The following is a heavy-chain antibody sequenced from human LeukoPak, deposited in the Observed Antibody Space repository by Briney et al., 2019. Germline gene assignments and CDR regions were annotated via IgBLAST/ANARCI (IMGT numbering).Heavy chain of an antibody. CDR2: IYSGGST. D-gene: IGHD3-3*01. J-gene: IGHJ5*02. CDR1: GFAVSSNY. V-gene: IGHV3-53*01. Sequence: PGGSLRLSCAASGFAVSSNYMSWVRQAPGKGLEWVSVIYSGGSTYYADSVKGRFTISRDNSKNTLYLQMNSLRAEDTAVYYCARSPSPYYDFWSGYYSVNWFDPWSQGTLVTVSS. CDR3: ARSPSPYYDFWSGYYSVNWFDP.